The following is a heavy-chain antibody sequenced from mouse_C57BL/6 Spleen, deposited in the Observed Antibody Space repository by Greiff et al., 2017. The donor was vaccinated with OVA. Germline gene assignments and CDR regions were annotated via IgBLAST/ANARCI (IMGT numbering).Heavy chain of an antibody. CDR1: GFSLTSYG. J-gene: IGHJ4*01. D-gene: IGHD2-3*01. Sequence: VKVVESGPGLVAPSQSLSITCTVSGFSLTSYGVHWVRQPPGKGLEWLVVIWSDGSTTYNSALKSRLSISKDNSKSQVFLKMNSLQTDDTAMYYCARQRYDGYYYYAMDYWGQGTSVTVSS. CDR3: ARQRYDGYYYYAMDY. V-gene: IGHV2-6-1*01. CDR2: IWSDGST.